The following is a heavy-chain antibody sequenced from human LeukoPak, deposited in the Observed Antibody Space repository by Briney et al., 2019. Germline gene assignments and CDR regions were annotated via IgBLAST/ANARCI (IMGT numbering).Heavy chain of an antibody. CDR3: ASGYCSSTSCSQQLVPFDY. D-gene: IGHD2-2*03. J-gene: IGHJ4*02. CDR2: INPSGGST. V-gene: IGHV1-46*01. Sequence: ASVKVSCKASGYTFTSYYMHWVRQAPGQGLEWMGIINPSGGSTSYAQKFQGRVTMTRDTSTSTVYMELSSLRSEDTAVHYCASGYCSSTSCSQQLVPFDYWGQGTLVTVSS. CDR1: GYTFTSYY.